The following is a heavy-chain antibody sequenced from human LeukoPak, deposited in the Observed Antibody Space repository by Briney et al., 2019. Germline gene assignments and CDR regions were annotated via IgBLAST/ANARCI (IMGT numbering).Heavy chain of an antibody. CDR3: ASNSELTATTSFGY. Sequence: SETLSLTCTVSGGSISSGGYYWSWIRQHPGKGLEWIGYIYYSGSTYYNPSLKSRVTISVDTSKNQFSLKLSSVTAADTAVYYCASNSELTATTSFGYWGQGTLVTVSS. CDR1: GGSISSGGYY. CDR2: IYYSGST. V-gene: IGHV4-31*03. D-gene: IGHD4-17*01. J-gene: IGHJ4*02.